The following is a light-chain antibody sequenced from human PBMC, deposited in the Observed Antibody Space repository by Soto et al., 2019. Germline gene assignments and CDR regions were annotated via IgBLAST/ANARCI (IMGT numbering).Light chain of an antibody. CDR3: ASWYDSLKGYV. CDR1: SSNIGTNT. V-gene: IGLV1-44*01. CDR2: NNY. J-gene: IGLJ1*01. Sequence: QSVLTQPPSASGTPGQRVTISCSGSSSNIGTNTVAWYQQLPGTAPKLLIYNNYQRPSGVPDRLSGSKSGTSASLAISGLQSDDEADYYCASWYDSLKGYVFGTGTKITV.